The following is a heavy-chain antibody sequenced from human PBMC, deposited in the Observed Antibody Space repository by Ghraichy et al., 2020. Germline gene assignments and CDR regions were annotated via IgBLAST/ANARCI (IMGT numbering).Heavy chain of an antibody. V-gene: IGHV1-2*02. CDR1: GYSFMGYY. D-gene: IGHD2-2*01. J-gene: IGHJ5*02. CDR3: ARDALTSSWFAH. Sequence: VKVSCEASGYSFMGYYIHWLRQAPGQGPEWMGWVNPDSGGTSIAERFQDRVTMTRDSSINTAYLEITNLTSDDSTVYYCARDALTSSWFAHWGQGTLVTVSS. CDR2: VNPDSGGT.